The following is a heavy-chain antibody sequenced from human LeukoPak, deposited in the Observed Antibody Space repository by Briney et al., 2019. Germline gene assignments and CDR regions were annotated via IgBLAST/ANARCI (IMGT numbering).Heavy chain of an antibody. CDR2: ISGSGGST. J-gene: IGHJ4*02. CDR1: GFTFSSQA. Sequence: GGSLRLSCAASGFTFSSQAMSWVRQAPGKGLEWVSSISGSGGSTYYPDSVKGRFTISRDNAKNSLYLQMNSLRAEDTAVYYCARVPNTVTNWGQGTLVTVSS. V-gene: IGHV3-23*01. D-gene: IGHD4-17*01. CDR3: ARVPNTVTN.